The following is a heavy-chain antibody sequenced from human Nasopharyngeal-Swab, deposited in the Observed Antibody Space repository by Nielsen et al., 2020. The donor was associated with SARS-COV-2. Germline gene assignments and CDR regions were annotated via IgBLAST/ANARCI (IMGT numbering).Heavy chain of an antibody. CDR2: ISYDGINK. CDR1: GFTFSSYA. J-gene: IGHJ3*02. V-gene: IGHV3-30-3*01. CDR3: AREGITIPGGAFDI. Sequence: GGSLRLSCAASGFTFSSYAMHWVRQAPGKGLEWVAVISYDGINKHYADSVKGRFTISRDNSKSTLYLQMNSLRPEDTAVYYCAREGITIPGGAFDIWGQGTMVTVSS. D-gene: IGHD1-14*01.